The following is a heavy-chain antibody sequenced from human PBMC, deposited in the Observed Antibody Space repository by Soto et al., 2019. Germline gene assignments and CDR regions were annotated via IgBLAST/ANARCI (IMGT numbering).Heavy chain of an antibody. CDR3: TTHEEGAPWAGGFDS. CDR1: GFRFRTRA. Sequence: PGGSLRLSCAASGFRFRTRAMSWVRQAPGKGLEWVASIRPGGDSTYYADSVKGRFAVSRDNSNVTLYLQMDSLRVEDTAIYYCTTHEEGAPWAGGFDSWGQGTLVT. D-gene: IGHD1-26*01. J-gene: IGHJ5*01. CDR2: IRPGGDST. V-gene: IGHV3-23*01.